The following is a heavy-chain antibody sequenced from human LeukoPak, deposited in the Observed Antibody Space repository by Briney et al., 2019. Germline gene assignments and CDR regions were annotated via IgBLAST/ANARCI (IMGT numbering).Heavy chain of an antibody. Sequence: SQTLSLTCTVSGGSISSGSYYWSWIRQPAGTGLEWIGRIYTSGSTNYNPSLKSRVTISVDTSENQFSLKLSSVTAADTAVYYCAREDELVLDYWGQGTLVTVSS. D-gene: IGHD6-13*01. J-gene: IGHJ4*02. V-gene: IGHV4-61*02. CDR3: AREDELVLDY. CDR2: IYTSGST. CDR1: GGSISSGSYY.